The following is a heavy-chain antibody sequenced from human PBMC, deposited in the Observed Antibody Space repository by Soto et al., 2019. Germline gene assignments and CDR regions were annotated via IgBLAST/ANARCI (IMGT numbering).Heavy chain of an antibody. J-gene: IGHJ4*02. CDR2: VDHSGRT. Sequence: SETLSLTCAVSGYSINSDYYWGWIRQPPGKGLEWIGSVDHSGRTYYSPSLRSRLTIFIDTSKNQFSLRLTSVTAADTAMYFCAKKGYYPSGKINLFGSWGPGTLVTVSS. V-gene: IGHV4-38-2*01. CDR3: AKKGYYPSGKINLFGS. D-gene: IGHD3-10*01. CDR1: GYSINSDYY.